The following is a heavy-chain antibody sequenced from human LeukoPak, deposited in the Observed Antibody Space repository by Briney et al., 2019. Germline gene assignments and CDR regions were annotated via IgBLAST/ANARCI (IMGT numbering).Heavy chain of an antibody. V-gene: IGHV3-21*01. CDR2: ISSSSGYI. CDR3: ARAWDTMIGDAFDI. J-gene: IGHJ3*02. D-gene: IGHD3-22*01. CDR1: GFTFSSYS. Sequence: GGSLRLSCAASGFTFSSYSMNWVRQAPGKGLEWVSSISSSSGYIYYADSVKGRFTISRDNAKNSLYLQMNSLRAEDTAVYYCARAWDTMIGDAFDIWGQGTMVTVSS.